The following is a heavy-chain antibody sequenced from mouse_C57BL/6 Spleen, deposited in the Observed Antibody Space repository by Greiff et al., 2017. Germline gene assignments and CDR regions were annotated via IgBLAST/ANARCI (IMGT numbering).Heavy chain of an antibody. Sequence: DVMLVESGEGLVKPGGSLKLSCAASGFTFSSYAMSWVRQTPEKRLEWVAYISSGGDYIYYADTVKGRFTISRDNARNTLYLQMSSLKSEDTAMYYCTREPKFPHYYAMDYWGQGTSVTVSS. CDR1: GFTFSSYA. J-gene: IGHJ4*01. V-gene: IGHV5-9-1*02. CDR3: TREPKFPHYYAMDY. CDR2: ISSGGDYI.